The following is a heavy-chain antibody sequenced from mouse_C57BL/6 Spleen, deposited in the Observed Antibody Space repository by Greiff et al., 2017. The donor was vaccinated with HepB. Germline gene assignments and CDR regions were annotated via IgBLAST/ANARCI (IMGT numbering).Heavy chain of an antibody. V-gene: IGHV1-59*01. J-gene: IGHJ4*01. CDR2: IDPSDSYT. CDR3: AGGSNFYAMDY. CDR1: GYTFTSYW. Sequence: VQLQQPGAELVRPGTSVKLSCKASGYTFTSYWMHWVKQRPGQGLEWIGVIDPSDSYTNYNQKFKGKATLTVDTSSSTAYMQLSSLTSEDSAVYYCAGGSNFYAMDYWGQGTSVTVSS. D-gene: IGHD2-5*01.